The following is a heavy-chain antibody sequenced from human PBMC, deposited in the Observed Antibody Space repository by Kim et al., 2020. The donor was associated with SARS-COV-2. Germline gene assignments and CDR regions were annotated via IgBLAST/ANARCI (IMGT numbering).Heavy chain of an antibody. Sequence: GGSLRLSCTASGFTFGDYAMSWFRQAPGKGLEWVGFIRSKAYGGTTEYAASVKGRFTISRDDSKSIAYLQMNSLKTEDTAVYYCTRVWEGWLQNFGTYYYYGMDVWGQGTTVTVSS. J-gene: IGHJ6*02. V-gene: IGHV3-49*03. D-gene: IGHD3-16*01. CDR2: IRSKAYGGTT. CDR3: TRVWEGWLQNFGTYYYYGMDV. CDR1: GFTFGDYA.